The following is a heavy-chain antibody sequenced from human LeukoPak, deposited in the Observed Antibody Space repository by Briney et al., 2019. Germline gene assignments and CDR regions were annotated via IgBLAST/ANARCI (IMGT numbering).Heavy chain of an antibody. CDR1: GFTFSSYW. D-gene: IGHD6-19*01. V-gene: IGHV3-30*18. CDR2: ISYDGSKK. CDR3: AKGLVRGSGWYHYFDY. Sequence: PGGSLRLSCAASGFTFSSYWMSWVRQAPGKGLEWVAVISYDGSKKYYADSVKGRFTISRDNSKNTLYLQMNSLRAEDTAVYYCAKGLVRGSGWYHYFDYWGQGTLVTVSS. J-gene: IGHJ4*02.